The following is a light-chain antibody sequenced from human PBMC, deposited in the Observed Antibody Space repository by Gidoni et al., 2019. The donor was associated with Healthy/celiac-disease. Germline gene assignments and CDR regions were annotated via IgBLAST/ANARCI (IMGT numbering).Light chain of an antibody. J-gene: IGKJ1*01. CDR3: QQSYSTPWT. Sequence: DIQITQSPSSLSASVGDRVTITCRASQSISSYLNWYQQKPGKAPKLRIYAASSLQSGVPSRFRGSGSGTDFTLTISSLQPEDFATYYCQQSYSTPWTFGQGTKVEIK. CDR2: AAS. V-gene: IGKV1-39*01. CDR1: QSISSY.